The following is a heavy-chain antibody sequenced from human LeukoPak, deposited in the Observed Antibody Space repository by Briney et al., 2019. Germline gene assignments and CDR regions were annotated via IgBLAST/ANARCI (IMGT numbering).Heavy chain of an antibody. D-gene: IGHD6-19*01. CDR3: ARDKSVAGTSTIDY. J-gene: IGHJ4*02. Sequence: GGSLRLSCTASGVSGVTFYNYVMRWVRQAPGKGLEWVSGISGSGESTYYTGSVKGRFTISRDNAKNSLYLQMNSLRAEDTAVYYCARDKSVAGTSTIDYWGQGTLVTVSS. V-gene: IGHV3-23*01. CDR2: ISGSGEST. CDR1: GVSGVTFYNYV.